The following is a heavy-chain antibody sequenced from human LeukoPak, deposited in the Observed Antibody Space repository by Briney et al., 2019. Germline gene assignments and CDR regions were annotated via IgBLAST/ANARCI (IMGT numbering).Heavy chain of an antibody. CDR3: AKQGGDYETYYFEN. D-gene: IGHD4-17*01. V-gene: IGHV1-69*05. CDR2: IIPLFRTT. Sequence: ASVKVSCKTSGGTFSNYAISWVRQAPGQGLEWMGGIIPLFRTTKYAQKFQGRVTSTTDESTSIVYMELSRLTSADTAVYYCAKQGGDYETYYFENWGQGALVTVSS. J-gene: IGHJ4*02. CDR1: GGTFSNYA.